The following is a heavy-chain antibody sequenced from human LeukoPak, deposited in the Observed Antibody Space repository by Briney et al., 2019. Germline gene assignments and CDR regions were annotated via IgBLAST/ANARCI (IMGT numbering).Heavy chain of an antibody. J-gene: IGHJ4*02. D-gene: IGHD3-22*01. CDR2: ISYDGSNK. Sequence: PGGSLRLSCAASGFTFSSYGMHWVRQAPGKGLEWVAVISYDGSNKYYADSVKGRFTISRDNSKNTLYLQMNSLRAEDTAVYYCARDHLYDSSGYPSYWGQGTLVTVSS. CDR1: GFTFSSYG. V-gene: IGHV3-30*03. CDR3: ARDHLYDSSGYPSY.